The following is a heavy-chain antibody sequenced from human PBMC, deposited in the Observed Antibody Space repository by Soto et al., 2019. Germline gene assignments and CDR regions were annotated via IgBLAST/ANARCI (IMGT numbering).Heavy chain of an antibody. J-gene: IGHJ5*02. V-gene: IGHV4-30-4*01. CDR2: IYYSGST. Sequence: SETLSLTCTVSGGSISSGDYYWSWIRQPPGKGLEWIGYIYYSGSTYYNPSLKSRATISVDTSKNQFSLNLSSVTAADTAMYYYARAGAATLYPGNNWFDPWGHGTLLTVSS. D-gene: IGHD6-25*01. CDR3: ARAGAATLYPGNNWFDP. CDR1: GGSISSGDYY.